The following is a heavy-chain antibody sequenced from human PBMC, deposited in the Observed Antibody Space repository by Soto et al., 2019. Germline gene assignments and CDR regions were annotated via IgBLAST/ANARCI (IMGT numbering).Heavy chain of an antibody. D-gene: IGHD5-12*01. CDR2: IYYSGST. J-gene: IGHJ4*02. V-gene: IGHV4-39*01. CDR1: GGSISSSSYY. CDR3: ASQRRGYSGDGYAGAVFDY. Sequence: SEALSLTCTVSGGSISSSSYYWGWIRQPPGKGLEWIGSIYYSGSTYCNPSLKSRVTISVDTSKNQFSLKLSSVTAADTAVYYCASQRRGYSGDGYAGAVFDYWGQGTLVTVSS.